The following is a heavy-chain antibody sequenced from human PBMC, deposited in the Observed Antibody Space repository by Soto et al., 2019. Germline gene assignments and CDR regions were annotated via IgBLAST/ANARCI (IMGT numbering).Heavy chain of an antibody. CDR3: ARDLEGATKWGWFDP. J-gene: IGHJ5*02. CDR1: GGTFSSYA. D-gene: IGHD1-26*01. Sequence: QVQLVQSGAEVKKPGSSVKVSCKASGGTFSSYAISWVRQAPGQGLEWMGGIIPIFGTANYAQKFHGRVTITADESTSTAYMELSSLRSEDTAVYYCARDLEGATKWGWFDPWGQGTLVTVSS. CDR2: IIPIFGTA. V-gene: IGHV1-69*01.